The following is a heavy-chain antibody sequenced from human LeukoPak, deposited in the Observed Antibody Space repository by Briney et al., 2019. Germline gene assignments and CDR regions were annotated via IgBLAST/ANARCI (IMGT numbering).Heavy chain of an antibody. CDR3: ASTHRKGGLGELSLFH. V-gene: IGHV7-4-1*02. CDR2: INANTGNP. CDR1: GYTLSNSA. Sequence: ASVKVSCKASGYTLSNSAMNWVRQAPGQGLEWMGWINANTGNPTYAQGFTGRFVFSLDTSVSTAYLQISSLKAEDTAVYYCASTHRKGGLGELSLFHWGQGTLVTVSS. D-gene: IGHD3-16*02. J-gene: IGHJ4*02.